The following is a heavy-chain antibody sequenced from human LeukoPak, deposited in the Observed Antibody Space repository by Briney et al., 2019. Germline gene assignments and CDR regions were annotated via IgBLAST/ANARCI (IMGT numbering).Heavy chain of an antibody. V-gene: IGHV3-7*01. D-gene: IGHD3-22*01. CDR2: IKQDGSEK. J-gene: IGHJ4*02. CDR1: GFTFSSYW. CDR3: ARGGKFYYDSSGYPGHY. Sequence: GGSLRLSCVASGFTFSSYWMSWVRQAPGKGLEWVANIKQDGSEKYYVDSVRGRFTISRDNVKNSLYLQMNSLRAEDTAVYYCARGGKFYYDSSGYPGHYWGQGTLVTVSS.